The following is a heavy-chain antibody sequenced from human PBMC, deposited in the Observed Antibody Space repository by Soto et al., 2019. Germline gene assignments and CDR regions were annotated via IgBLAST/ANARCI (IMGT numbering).Heavy chain of an antibody. D-gene: IGHD2-21*02. CDR1: GFTFSNYG. J-gene: IGHJ5*02. CDR3: VREDSVRDRTAP. Sequence: QVQLVESGGGVVQPGRSLTVSCAASGFTFSNYGMHWVRQAPDKGLEWVAVIWYDGSRKYYADSVKGRFTISRDDSKKTLYLEMNSLRVDDTAVYYCVREDSVRDRTAPWGQGTLVTVSS. V-gene: IGHV3-33*01. CDR2: IWYDGSRK.